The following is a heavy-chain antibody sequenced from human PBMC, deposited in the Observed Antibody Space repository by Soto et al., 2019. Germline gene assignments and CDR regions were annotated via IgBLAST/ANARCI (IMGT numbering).Heavy chain of an antibody. J-gene: IGHJ4*02. D-gene: IGHD6-19*01. CDR3: ARGVAAASHY. CDR2: INPYNGNT. V-gene: IGHV1-18*01. Sequence: QIQLVQSGTEMKKPGASVKVSCKASGYTFTTYGITWVRQAPGQGLEWMGWINPYNGNTNYPQKFQDRVTMTTDTSTSTAYMELRSLRSDDTAVYYCARGVAAASHYWGQGTLITVSS. CDR1: GYTFTTYG.